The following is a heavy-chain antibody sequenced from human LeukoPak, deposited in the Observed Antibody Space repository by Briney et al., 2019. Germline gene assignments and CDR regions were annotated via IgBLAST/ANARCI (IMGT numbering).Heavy chain of an antibody. J-gene: IGHJ4*02. V-gene: IGHV3-11*03. CDR2: ISSSSSYT. D-gene: IGHD3-22*01. CDR3: ARTPYFYNCSGYYPSDY. Sequence: PGGSLRLSCAASGFTFSDYYMSWIRQAPGKGLEWVSYISSSSSYTNYADSVKGRFTISRDNAKNSLYLQMSSLRAEGTAVYYCARTPYFYNCSGYYPSDYWGQGTLVTVSS. CDR1: GFTFSDYY.